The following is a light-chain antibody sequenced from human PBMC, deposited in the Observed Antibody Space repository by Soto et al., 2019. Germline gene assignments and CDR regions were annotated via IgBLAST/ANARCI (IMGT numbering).Light chain of an antibody. J-gene: IGLJ3*02. CDR3: TSYSRYRVLV. CDR2: EVS. CDR1: SSDVGAYYF. V-gene: IGLV2-14*01. Sequence: QSVLTQPVSVSGSPGQSITISCTGSSSDVGAYYFVSWYQHRPGKAPKLIIFEVSNRPSGVSDRFSGSNSGNTASLTISGLQAEDEADYYCTSYSRYRVLVFGGGTKVTVL.